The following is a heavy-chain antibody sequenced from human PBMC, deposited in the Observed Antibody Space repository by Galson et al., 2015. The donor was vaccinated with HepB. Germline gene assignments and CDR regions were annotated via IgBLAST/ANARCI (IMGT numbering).Heavy chain of an antibody. CDR1: GYTFTSYG. D-gene: IGHD2-21*02. CDR3: AREVSSIVVVTATPDY. V-gene: IGHV1-18*04. J-gene: IGHJ4*02. Sequence: SVKVSCKASGYTFTSYGISWVRQAPGQGLEWMGWISACNGNTNYAQKLQGRVTMTTDTSTSTAYMELRSLRSDDTAVYYCAREVSSIVVVTATPDYWGQGTLVTVSS. CDR2: ISACNGNT.